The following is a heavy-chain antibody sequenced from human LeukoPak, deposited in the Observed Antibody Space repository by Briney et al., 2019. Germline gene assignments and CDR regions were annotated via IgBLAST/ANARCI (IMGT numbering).Heavy chain of an antibody. CDR3: ASERPVNYYDSSGPLALDV. J-gene: IGHJ6*04. CDR1: GFTVSSNY. Sequence: GGSLRLSCAASGFTVSSNYMSWVRQAPGKGLEWVSVIYSGGSTYYADSVKGRFTISRDNSKNTLYLQMNSLRAEDTAVYYCASERPVNYYDSSGPLALDVWGKWTTVTVSS. D-gene: IGHD3-22*01. CDR2: IYSGGST. V-gene: IGHV3-53*01.